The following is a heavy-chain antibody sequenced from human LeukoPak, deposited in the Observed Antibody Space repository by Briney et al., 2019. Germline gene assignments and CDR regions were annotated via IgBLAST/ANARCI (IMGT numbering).Heavy chain of an antibody. CDR3: AKLGAYSSSWYGFFDY. CDR2: IYPGEAET. V-gene: IGHV5-51*01. J-gene: IGHJ4*02. CDR1: GYSFTNHW. Sequence: GESLKISCNGSGYSFTNHWIGWVRQMPGKGLEWMGIIYPGEAETRYSPSVQSQVTISADESITTAYLQWSSLKASDTAMYYCAKLGAYSSSWYGFFDYWGQGTLVAVSS. D-gene: IGHD6-13*01.